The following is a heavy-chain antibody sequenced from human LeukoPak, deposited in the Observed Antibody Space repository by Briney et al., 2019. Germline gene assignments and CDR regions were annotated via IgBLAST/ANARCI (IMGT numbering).Heavy chain of an antibody. CDR1: GRSMSSGGYY. D-gene: IGHD5-12*01. CDR2: IYYSGST. V-gene: IGHV4-31*03. J-gene: IGHJ5*02. Sequence: PSHTLSLTCTVSGRSMSSGGYYWSWIRQHPGKGLEWMGYIYYSGSTYYNASLKSRVTISVDTSKNQFSLKLRSENAADTAVYYCARDDIGGYDGSHWFDPWGQGTLVNVSS. CDR3: ARDDIGGYDGSHWFDP.